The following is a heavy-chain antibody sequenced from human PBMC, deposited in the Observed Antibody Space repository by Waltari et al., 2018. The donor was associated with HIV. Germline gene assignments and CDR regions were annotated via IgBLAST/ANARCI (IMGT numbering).Heavy chain of an antibody. CDR1: GFTFSSYS. D-gene: IGHD1-26*01. J-gene: IGHJ4*02. CDR3: ARDDQWAFDY. Sequence: EVQLVESGGGLVQPGGSLRLSCAASGFTFSSYSMNWVRQAPGRGLEWLSYMTRDGRAKVYADSVKGRFTISRDNAKNALYLEMNSLRDEDTAVYYCARDDQWAFDYWGQGTLVIVSS. V-gene: IGHV3-48*02. CDR2: MTRDGRAK.